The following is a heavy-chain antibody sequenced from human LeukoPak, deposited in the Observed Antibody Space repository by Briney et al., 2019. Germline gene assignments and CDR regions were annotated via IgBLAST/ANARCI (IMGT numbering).Heavy chain of an antibody. V-gene: IGHV3-21*01. CDR2: ISGSTTFM. D-gene: IGHD2-2*01. Sequence: GGSLRLSCAASGFTFSSYTMNWVRQAPGKGLEWVSSISGSTTFMYYADSVKGRFTISRDTAKSSLFLQMNSLRAEDTAVYYCARMYHAFDFWGQGTMVTVSS. CDR3: ARMYHAFDF. CDR1: GFTFSSYT. J-gene: IGHJ3*01.